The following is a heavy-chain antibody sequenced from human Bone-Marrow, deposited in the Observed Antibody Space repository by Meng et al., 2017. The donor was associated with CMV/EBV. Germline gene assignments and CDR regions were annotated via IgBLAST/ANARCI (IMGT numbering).Heavy chain of an antibody. Sequence: GESLKISCAASGFTVSSNYMSWVRQAPGKGLEWVSVIYSGGSTYYADSVKGRFTISRDNSKNTLYLQMNSLRAEDTAIYYCARERDNNFWSGTLKPGYYYGMDVWGQGTTVTVSS. CDR3: ARERDNNFWSGTLKPGYYYGMDV. D-gene: IGHD3-3*01. CDR2: IYSGGST. CDR1: GFTVSSNY. J-gene: IGHJ6*02. V-gene: IGHV3-53*01.